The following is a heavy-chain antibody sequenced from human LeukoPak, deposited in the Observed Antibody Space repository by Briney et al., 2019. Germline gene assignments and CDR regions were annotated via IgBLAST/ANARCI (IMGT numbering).Heavy chain of an antibody. J-gene: IGHJ4*02. D-gene: IGHD6-19*01. CDR1: GYTFTGYY. V-gene: IGHV1-2*02. CDR3: ARDTDSSGWYYFDY. Sequence: ASVKVSCKASGYTFTGYYMHWVRQAPGQGLEWMGWINPNSGGTNYAQKFQGRVTMTRDTSISTAYMELSRLRSDDTAVYYCARDTDSSGWYYFDYWGQGTQVTVSS. CDR2: INPNSGGT.